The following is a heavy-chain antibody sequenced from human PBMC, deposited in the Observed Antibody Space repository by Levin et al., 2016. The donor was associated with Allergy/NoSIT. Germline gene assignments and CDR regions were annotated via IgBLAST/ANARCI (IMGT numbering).Heavy chain of an antibody. CDR1: GGSFSGYY. J-gene: IGHJ1*01. D-gene: IGHD3-10*01. V-gene: IGHV4-34*01. Sequence: SETLSLTCAVYGGSFSGYYWSWIRQPPGKGLEWIGEINHSGTTNYNPSLKSRVTISVDTSKNQFSLKLSSVTAADTAVYYCAKGPPKAVWFGDWYFQHWGQGTLVTVSS. CDR2: INHSGTT. CDR3: AKGPPKAVWFGDWYFQH.